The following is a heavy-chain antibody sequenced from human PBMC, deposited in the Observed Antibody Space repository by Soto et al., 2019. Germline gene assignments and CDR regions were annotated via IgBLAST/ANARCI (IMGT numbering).Heavy chain of an antibody. D-gene: IGHD1-7*01. CDR2: IYHSGST. CDR3: ARTESGTFDP. J-gene: IGHJ5*02. CDR1: GGSISSGGYS. V-gene: IGHV4-30-2*01. Sequence: SETLSLTCAVSGGSISSGGYSWSWIRQPPGKGLEWIGYIYHSGSTYYNTSLKNRVTISVDRSKKKFSLKLSSVTAADTAVYYCARTESGTFDPWGQGTLVTVSS.